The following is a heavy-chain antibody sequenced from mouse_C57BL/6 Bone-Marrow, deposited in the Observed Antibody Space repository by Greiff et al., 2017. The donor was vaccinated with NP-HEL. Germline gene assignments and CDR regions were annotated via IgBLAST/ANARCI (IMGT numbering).Heavy chain of an antibody. J-gene: IGHJ2*01. D-gene: IGHD4-1*01. Sequence: EVKLVESGPGLVKPSQSLSLTCSVTGYSITSGYYWNWIRQFPGNKLEWMGYISYDGSNNYNPSLKNRISITRDTSKNQFFLKLNSVTTEDTATYYCARGTGTRGFDYWGQGTTLTVSS. CDR2: ISYDGSN. CDR1: GYSITSGYY. V-gene: IGHV3-6*01. CDR3: ARGTGTRGFDY.